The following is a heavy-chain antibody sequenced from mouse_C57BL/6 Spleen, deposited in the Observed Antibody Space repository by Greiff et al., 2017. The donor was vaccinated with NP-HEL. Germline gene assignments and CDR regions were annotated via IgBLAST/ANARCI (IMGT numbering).Heavy chain of an antibody. J-gene: IGHJ2*01. CDR2: IDPETGGT. D-gene: IGHD1-1*01. CDR1: GYTFTDYE. CDR3: TRRFLHYYGSPLDY. Sequence: QVQLQQSGAELVRPGASVTLSCKASGYTFTDYEMHWVKQTPVHGLEWIGAIDPETGGTAYNQKFKGKAILTADKTSSTAYMELRSLTSEDSAVYYCTRRFLHYYGSPLDYWGQGTTLTVSS. V-gene: IGHV1-15*01.